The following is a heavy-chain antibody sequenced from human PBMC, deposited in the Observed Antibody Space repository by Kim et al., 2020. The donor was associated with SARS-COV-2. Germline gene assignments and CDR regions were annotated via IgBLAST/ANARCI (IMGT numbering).Heavy chain of an antibody. CDR2: KK. Sequence: KKYYADSGKLRFTISRDNSKTTLYLQMNSLGADDTAVYYCARDFAGSAFDIWGQVTVVTVSS. V-gene: IGHV3-33*01. D-gene: IGHD6-13*01. J-gene: IGHJ3*02. CDR3: ARDFAGSAFDI.